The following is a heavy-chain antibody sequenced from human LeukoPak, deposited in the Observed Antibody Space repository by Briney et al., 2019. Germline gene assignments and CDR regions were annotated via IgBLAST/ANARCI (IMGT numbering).Heavy chain of an antibody. V-gene: IGHV3-21*01. D-gene: IGHD3-3*01. Sequence: GGSLRLSCAASGFTFSSYSMNWVRQAPGKGLEWVSSISSSSSYIYYADSVKGRFTISRDNAKNSLYLQMHSLRAEDTAVYYCARGGSYYDFWSGPFDYWGQGTLVTVSS. CDR2: ISSSSSYI. CDR1: GFTFSSYS. J-gene: IGHJ4*02. CDR3: ARGGSYYDFWSGPFDY.